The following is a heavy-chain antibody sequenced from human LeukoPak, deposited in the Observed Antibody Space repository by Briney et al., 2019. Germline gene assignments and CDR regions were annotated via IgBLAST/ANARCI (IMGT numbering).Heavy chain of an antibody. D-gene: IGHD1-26*01. CDR1: GFTFTSYS. CDR3: AKGGKWDVTPFDY. CDR2: ISGGGGST. V-gene: IGHV3-23*01. J-gene: IGHJ4*02. Sequence: GGSLRLSCAASGFTFTSYSMIWVRQAPGKGLEWVSTISGGGGSTYYADSVKGRFTISRDNSKNTLYLQVNSLRAEDTAVYYCAKGGKWDVTPFDYWGQGTLVTVSS.